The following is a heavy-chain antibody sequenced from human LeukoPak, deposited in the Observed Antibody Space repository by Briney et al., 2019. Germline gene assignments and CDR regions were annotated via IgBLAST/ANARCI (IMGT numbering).Heavy chain of an antibody. CDR3: ARHRDDSSGYYYIVRGFDI. J-gene: IGHJ3*02. D-gene: IGHD3-22*01. CDR2: IYYSGST. CDR1: GGSISSYY. Sequence: SETLSLTCTVSGGSISSYYWSWIRQPPGKGLEWNGYIYYSGSTNYNPCLKSRVTISVDTSKNQFSLKLSSVTAADTAVYYCARHRDDSSGYYYIVRGFDIWGEGTMVTVSS. V-gene: IGHV4-59*08.